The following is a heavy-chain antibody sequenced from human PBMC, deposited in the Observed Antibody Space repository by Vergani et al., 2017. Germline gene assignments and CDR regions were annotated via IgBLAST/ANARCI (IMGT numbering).Heavy chain of an antibody. CDR2: IVVGSGNT. J-gene: IGHJ6*02. Sequence: QMQLVQSGPEVKKPGTSVKVSCKASGFTFTSSAMQWVRQARGQRLEWIGWIVVGSGNTNYAQKFQERVTITRDMSTSTAYMELSSLRSEDTAVYYCEADSTHGMVRGVTTYYYYYYGMDVWGQGTTVTVSS. CDR1: GFTFTSSA. V-gene: IGHV1-58*02. CDR3: EADSTHGMVRGVTTYYYYYYGMDV. D-gene: IGHD3-10*01.